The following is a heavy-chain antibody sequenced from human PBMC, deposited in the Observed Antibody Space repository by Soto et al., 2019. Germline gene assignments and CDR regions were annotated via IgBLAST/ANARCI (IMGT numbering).Heavy chain of an antibody. CDR2: IYYTGDT. D-gene: IGHD3-10*01. Sequence: PSETLSLTCTVSGGSISSSSYYWAWVRQPPGKGLEWIGYIYYTGDTFYNPSLKSRVTISVDTSIHQFSLTLTSVTAADTAIYYCSRHGAAVLYYYGMDVWGQGTAVTVSS. CDR1: GGSISSSSYY. V-gene: IGHV4-39*01. J-gene: IGHJ6*02. CDR3: SRHGAAVLYYYGMDV.